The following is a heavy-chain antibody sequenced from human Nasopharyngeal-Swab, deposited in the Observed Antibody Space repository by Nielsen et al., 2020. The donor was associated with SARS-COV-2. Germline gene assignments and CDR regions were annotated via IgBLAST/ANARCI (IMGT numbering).Heavy chain of an antibody. CDR3: ARERTVTTAGDAFDI. J-gene: IGHJ3*02. CDR2: MNPNSGNT. CDR1: GYTFTSYD. V-gene: IGHV1-8*01. Sequence: ASVKVSCKASGYTFTSYDINWVRQATGQGLEWMGWMNPNSGNTGYAQKFQGRVTMTRDTSTSTVYMELSSLRSEDTAVYYCARERTVTTAGDAFDIWGQGTMVTVSS. D-gene: IGHD4-17*01.